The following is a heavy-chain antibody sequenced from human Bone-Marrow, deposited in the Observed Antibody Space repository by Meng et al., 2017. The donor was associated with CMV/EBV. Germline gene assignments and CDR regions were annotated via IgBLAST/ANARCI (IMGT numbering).Heavy chain of an antibody. CDR2: IKQDGSEK. D-gene: IGHD6-6*01. Sequence: GGSLRLSCAASGFTFSSYWMSWVRQAPEKGLEWVARIKQDGSEKHYVDSVKGRFTISRDNAKNSLYLQMNSLRAEDTAVYYCERERGEDGQLGSAFDIWGQGTMVTVSS. CDR1: GFTFSSYW. V-gene: IGHV3-7*01. CDR3: ERERGEDGQLGSAFDI. J-gene: IGHJ3*02.